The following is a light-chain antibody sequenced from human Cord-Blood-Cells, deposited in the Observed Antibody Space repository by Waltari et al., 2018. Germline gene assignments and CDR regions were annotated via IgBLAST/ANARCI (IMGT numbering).Light chain of an antibody. CDR1: PGISRW. CDR3: QQDNSFPGT. CDR2: AAS. V-gene: IGKV1-12*01. J-gene: IGKJ4*01. Sequence: DIQMTQSPSSVSASLGYRVTITCRGSPGISRWLAWYQQKPGKAPKLLIYAASSLESGVPARFSGSGSGTDFTLTISSLQPEDFATYYCQQDNSFPGTFGGGTKVEIK.